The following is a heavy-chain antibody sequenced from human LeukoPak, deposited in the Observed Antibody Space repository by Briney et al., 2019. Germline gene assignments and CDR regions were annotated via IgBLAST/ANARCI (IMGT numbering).Heavy chain of an antibody. CDR1: GFIFDNYG. V-gene: IGHV3-20*04. CDR2: IHWNGITT. Sequence: PGGSLRLSCAASGFIFDNYGMSWVRQVPGKGLEWVAGIHWNGITTTYGESMKGRITISRDNAKNSLYLQMNSLTAADTAFYYCARRKGEHDFSTGYFTNAVDIWGQGTMVTVSS. D-gene: IGHD3/OR15-3a*01. J-gene: IGHJ3*02. CDR3: ARRKGEHDFSTGYFTNAVDI.